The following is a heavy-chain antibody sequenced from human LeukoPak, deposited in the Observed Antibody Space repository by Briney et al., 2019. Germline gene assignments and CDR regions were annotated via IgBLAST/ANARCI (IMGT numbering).Heavy chain of an antibody. CDR1: GFTVSNNY. Sequence: GGSLRLPCAASGFTVSNNYMSWVRQAPGQGLEWVSVIYSGGSTYYADSVKGRFTISRDNSKNTLYLQMISLRPEDTAVYYCARRPDPTYFDYWGQGTLVTVSS. V-gene: IGHV3-53*01. CDR3: ARRPDPTYFDY. J-gene: IGHJ4*02. CDR2: IYSGGST.